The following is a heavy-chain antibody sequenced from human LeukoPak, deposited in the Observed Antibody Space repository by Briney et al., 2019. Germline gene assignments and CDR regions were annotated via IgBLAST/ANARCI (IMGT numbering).Heavy chain of an antibody. V-gene: IGHV4-39*07. CDR2: IDYSGST. CDR3: ARTEVFVAAVRERSIVATNWYFDL. CDR1: GGSISTGSYY. Sequence: NPSETLSLTCTVSGGSISTGSYYWGWIRQPPGKGLEWIGSIDYSGSTYYNPSLKSRVTISVDTSKNQFSLKLSSVTAADTAVYYCARTEVFVAAVRERSIVATNWYFDLWGRGTLVTVSS. D-gene: IGHD5-12*01. J-gene: IGHJ2*01.